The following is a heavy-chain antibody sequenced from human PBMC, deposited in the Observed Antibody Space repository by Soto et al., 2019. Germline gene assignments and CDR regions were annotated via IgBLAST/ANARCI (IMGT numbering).Heavy chain of an antibody. V-gene: IGHV1-3*01. CDR1: GYLFTDYG. D-gene: IGHD1-20*01. CDR3: AREYNWNERYYGMDV. CDR2: INAGNGDT. Sequence: ASVKVSCKASGYLFTDYGIHWVRQAPGQSLEWMGWINAGNGDTKYSQKLQGRVTITRDTPATTAYMELSSLRSEDTAVFYCAREYNWNERYYGMDVWGQGTMVTVSS. J-gene: IGHJ6*02.